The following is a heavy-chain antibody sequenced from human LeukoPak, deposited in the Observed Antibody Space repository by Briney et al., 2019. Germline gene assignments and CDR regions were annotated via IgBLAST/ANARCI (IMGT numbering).Heavy chain of an antibody. CDR1: GYTFTGYY. J-gene: IGHJ4*02. D-gene: IGHD6-19*01. CDR2: INPNSGGT. V-gene: IGHV1-2*04. Sequence: ASVKVSCKASGYTFTGYYMHWVRQAPGQGLEWMGWINPNSGGTNYAQKFQGWVTMTRDTSISTTYMELSRLRSEDTAVYYCATGAGGWRDFDYWGQGTLVTVSS. CDR3: ATGAGGWRDFDY.